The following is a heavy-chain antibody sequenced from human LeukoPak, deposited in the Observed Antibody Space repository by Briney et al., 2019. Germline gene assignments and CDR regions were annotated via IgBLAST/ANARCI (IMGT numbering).Heavy chain of an antibody. Sequence: PSETLSLTCTVSGGTVISGSYYWNWIRQPPGKTLGWIGYIYYSGSTNYNPSLKSRVTISMDTSKMQFSLKLNSVTAADTAVYYCAREKRTYNFGSGSQGFDYWGQGTLVTVSS. D-gene: IGHD3-10*01. J-gene: IGHJ4*02. V-gene: IGHV4-61*01. CDR1: GGTVISGSYY. CDR3: AREKRTYNFGSGSQGFDY. CDR2: IYYSGST.